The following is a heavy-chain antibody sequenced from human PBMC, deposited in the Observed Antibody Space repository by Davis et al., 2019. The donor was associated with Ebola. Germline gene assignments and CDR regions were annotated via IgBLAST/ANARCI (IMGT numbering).Heavy chain of an antibody. CDR1: GYSFTTYW. D-gene: IGHD1-26*01. CDR2: IDPSDSFT. CDR3: ARTLNIVGGTIEY. Sequence: GESLKISCKGSGYSFTTYWMSWVRQVPGGGLEWLGRIDPSDSFTTYSPSFQGQVTISADKSITTAYLQWSSLKASDTAMYYCARTLNIVGGTIEYWGQGTLVTVSS. J-gene: IGHJ4*02. V-gene: IGHV5-10-1*04.